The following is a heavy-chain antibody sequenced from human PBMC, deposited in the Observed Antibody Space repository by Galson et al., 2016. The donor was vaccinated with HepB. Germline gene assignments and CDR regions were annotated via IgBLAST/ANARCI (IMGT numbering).Heavy chain of an antibody. CDR3: AKDYYDSSGYRSYWYFDL. CDR1: GFTFSSYA. CDR2: ISGSGGST. D-gene: IGHD3-22*01. J-gene: IGHJ2*01. V-gene: IGHV3-23*01. Sequence: SLRLSCAASGFTFSSYAMSWVRQAPGKGLEWVSAISGSGGSTYYADSVKGRFTISRDNSKNTLYVQMHSLRAEDTAVYYCAKDYYDSSGYRSYWYFDLWGRGTLVTVSS.